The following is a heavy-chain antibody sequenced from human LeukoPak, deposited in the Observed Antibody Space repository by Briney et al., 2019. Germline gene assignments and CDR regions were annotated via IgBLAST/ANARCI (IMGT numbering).Heavy chain of an antibody. J-gene: IGHJ3*02. V-gene: IGHV1-46*01. D-gene: IGHD5-18*01. CDR3: ARDVDVDTSAFDI. CDR2: INPGGGST. Sequence: ASVKVSCKASGYTFTSYYMHWVRQAPGQGLEWMGIINPGGGSTSYAQKFQGRVTMTRDTSTSTVYMELSSLRSEDTAVYCCARDVDVDTSAFDIWGQGTMVTVSS. CDR1: GYTFTSYY.